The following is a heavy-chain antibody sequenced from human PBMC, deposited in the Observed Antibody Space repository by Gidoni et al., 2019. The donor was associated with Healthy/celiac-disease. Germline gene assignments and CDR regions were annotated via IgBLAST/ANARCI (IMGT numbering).Heavy chain of an antibody. CDR2: IKSKTDGGTT. CDR1: GFTFSNAW. Sequence: EVQLVESGGGLVKPGGSLRLSCAASGFTFSNAWMSWVRQAPGKGLEWVGRIKSKTDGGTTDYAAPVKGRFTISRDDSKNTLYLQINSLKTEDTAVYYCTTDPDIVATIFSIRGLRYDVDYWGQGTLVTVSS. D-gene: IGHD5-12*01. CDR3: TTDPDIVATIFSIRGLRYDVDY. V-gene: IGHV3-15*01. J-gene: IGHJ4*02.